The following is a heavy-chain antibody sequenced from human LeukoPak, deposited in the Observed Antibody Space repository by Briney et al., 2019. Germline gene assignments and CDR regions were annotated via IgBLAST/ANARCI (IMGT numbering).Heavy chain of an antibody. CDR2: ISYDGSNK. CDR3: ARGPERTGVGTRYYYDMDV. V-gene: IGHV3-30*03. D-gene: IGHD2-8*01. Sequence: GGSLRLSCAASGFXFNTYSINWVRQAPGKGLEWVAVISYDGSNKYYADSVKGRFTISRDNSKNTLYLQMNSLRAEDTAVYYCARGPERTGVGTRYYYDMDVWGQGTTVTVSS. CDR1: GFXFNTYS. J-gene: IGHJ6*02.